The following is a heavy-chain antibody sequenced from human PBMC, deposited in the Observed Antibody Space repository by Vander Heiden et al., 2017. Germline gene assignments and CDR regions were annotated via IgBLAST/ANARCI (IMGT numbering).Heavy chain of an antibody. Sequence: EVQLVESGGDFVQPGGSLQLSCAASGFPFIVSSMHWVRQASGKGLKWVGRIRNKDNNYATVYSESVKGRFTISRDDSKNTVYLQMNSLKTEDTAVYYCNTNFGIWGQGTMVTVSS. CDR1: GFPFIVSS. J-gene: IGHJ3*02. CDR3: NTNFGI. CDR2: IRNKDNNYAT. V-gene: IGHV3-73*02.